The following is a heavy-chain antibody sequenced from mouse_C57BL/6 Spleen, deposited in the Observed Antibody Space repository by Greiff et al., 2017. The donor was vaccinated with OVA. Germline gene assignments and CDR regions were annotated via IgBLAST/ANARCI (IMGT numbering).Heavy chain of an antibody. J-gene: IGHJ4*01. D-gene: IGHD1-2*01. Sequence: VQLQQSGAELVRPGTSVKVSCKASGYAFTNYLIEWVKQRPGQGLEWIGVINPGSGGTNYNEKFKGKATLTADTSSSTAYMQLSSLTSEDSAVYFCARSITTAPMDYWGQGTSVTVSS. CDR1: GYAFTNYL. CDR3: ARSITTAPMDY. V-gene: IGHV1-54*01. CDR2: INPGSGGT.